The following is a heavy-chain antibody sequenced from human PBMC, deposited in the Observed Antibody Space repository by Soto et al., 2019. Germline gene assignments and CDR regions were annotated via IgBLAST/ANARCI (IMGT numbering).Heavy chain of an antibody. J-gene: IGHJ5*01. D-gene: IGHD5-18*01. CDR2: INPNSGGT. CDR1: GYTFTGYY. V-gene: IGHV1-2*02. Sequence: EASVKVSCKASGYTFTGYYMHWVRQAPGQGLEWMGWINPNSGGTNYAQKFQGRVTMTRDTSISTAYMELSRLRSDDTAVYYCARGGYSSGNKWFDSSRKRNLVTVSS. CDR3: ARGGYSSGNKWFDS.